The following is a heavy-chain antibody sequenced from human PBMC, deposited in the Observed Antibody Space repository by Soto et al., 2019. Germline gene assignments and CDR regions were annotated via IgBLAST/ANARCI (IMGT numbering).Heavy chain of an antibody. D-gene: IGHD6-19*01. Sequence: QVQLVQSGAEVKKPGSSVKVSCKASGGTFSSYTISWVRQAPGQGLEWMGRIIPILGIANYAQKFQGRVTITAEKSTSTAYMELSSLRSEDTAVYYCARDGGGSSGWSLGQNPSQFDYWGQGTLVTVSS. CDR1: GGTFSSYT. V-gene: IGHV1-69*08. J-gene: IGHJ4*02. CDR3: ARDGGGSSGWSLGQNPSQFDY. CDR2: IIPILGIA.